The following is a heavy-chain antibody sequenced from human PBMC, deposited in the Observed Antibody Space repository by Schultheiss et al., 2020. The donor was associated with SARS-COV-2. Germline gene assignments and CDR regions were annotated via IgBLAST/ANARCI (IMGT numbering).Heavy chain of an antibody. CDR1: GYTFTSYA. CDR3: ARVISGYDFWSGYFPDY. V-gene: IGHV1-18*01. Sequence: ASVKVSCKASGYTFTSYAMHWVRQAPGQRLEWMGWINAYNGNTNYAQKLQGRVTMTTDTSTSTAYMELRSLRSNDTAVYYCARVISGYDFWSGYFPDYWGQGTLVTVSS. CDR2: INAYNGNT. D-gene: IGHD3-3*01. J-gene: IGHJ4*02.